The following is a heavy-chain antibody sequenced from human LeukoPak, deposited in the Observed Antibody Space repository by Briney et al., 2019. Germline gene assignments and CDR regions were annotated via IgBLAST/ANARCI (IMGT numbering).Heavy chain of an antibody. V-gene: IGHV1-69*01. CDR3: AKLTHLDTHSYYYGMDV. Sequence: GASVKVSCKASGGTFSSYTISWVRQAPGQGLEWMGGIIPIFGTANYAQRFQGRVTITADESTSTAYMGLSSLRSEDTAVYYCAKLTHLDTHSYYYGMDVWGQGTTVTVSS. CDR1: GGTFSSYT. D-gene: IGHD4-23*01. J-gene: IGHJ6*02. CDR2: IIPIFGTA.